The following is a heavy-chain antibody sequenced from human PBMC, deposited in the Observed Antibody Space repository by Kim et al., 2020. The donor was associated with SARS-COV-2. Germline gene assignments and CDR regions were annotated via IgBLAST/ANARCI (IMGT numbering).Heavy chain of an antibody. D-gene: IGHD1-20*01. CDR1: GFIFSSYD. J-gene: IGHJ2*01. CDR3: ARGPIEEGIRATKGYFDL. V-gene: IGHV3-13*04. CDR2: IGTKADT. Sequence: GGSLRLSCAASGFIFSSYDMHWFRQGTEKGLEWVSSIGTKADTYYPDSVKDRFTISRENAKDSFYLQMNSLRAEDTAVYYCARGPIEEGIRATKGYFDLWGRGTVVTVSS.